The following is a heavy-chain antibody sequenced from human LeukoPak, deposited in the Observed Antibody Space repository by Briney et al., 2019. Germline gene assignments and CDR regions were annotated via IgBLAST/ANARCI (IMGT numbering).Heavy chain of an antibody. CDR3: ARTITRITIFGVVNFHGMDV. Sequence: GGSLRLSCAASGFTFSSYWMNWARQAPGKGLEWVASINHNGNVNYYVDSVKGRFAISRDNAKNSLYLQMNSLRAEDTAVYYCARTITRITIFGVVNFHGMDVWGQGTTVTVSS. CDR2: INHNGNVN. J-gene: IGHJ6*02. D-gene: IGHD3-3*01. V-gene: IGHV3-7*03. CDR1: GFTFSSYW.